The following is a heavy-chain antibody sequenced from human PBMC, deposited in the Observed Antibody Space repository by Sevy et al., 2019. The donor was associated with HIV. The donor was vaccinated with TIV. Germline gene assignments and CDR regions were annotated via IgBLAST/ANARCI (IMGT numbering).Heavy chain of an antibody. D-gene: IGHD5-12*01. J-gene: IGHJ3*01. V-gene: IGHV3-30*02. Sequence: GGSLRLSCAASGFTFTSYGIHWVRQAPGKGLECVAKISFDEKYKYYAESVKGRFTISRDISKNTVFLEMNSLRPDETGVYYCAKVLGFGSGYDYAFDFWGQGTMVTVSS. CDR3: AKVLGFGSGYDYAFDF. CDR2: ISFDEKYK. CDR1: GFTFTSYG.